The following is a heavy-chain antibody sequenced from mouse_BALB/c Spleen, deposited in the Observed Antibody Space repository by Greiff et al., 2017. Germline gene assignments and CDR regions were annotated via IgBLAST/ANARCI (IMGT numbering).Heavy chain of an antibody. CDR2: INPYNDGT. D-gene: IGHD1-1*01. J-gene: IGHJ2*01. CDR1: GYTFTSYV. Sequence: VHVKQSGPELVKPGASVKMSCKASGYTFTSYVMHWVKQKPGQGLEWIGYINPYNDGTKYNEKFKGKATLTSDKSSSTAYMELSSLTSEDSAVYYCARGGFYYYGSSLPHYFDYWGQGTTLTVSS. V-gene: IGHV1-14*01. CDR3: ARGGFYYYGSSLPHYFDY.